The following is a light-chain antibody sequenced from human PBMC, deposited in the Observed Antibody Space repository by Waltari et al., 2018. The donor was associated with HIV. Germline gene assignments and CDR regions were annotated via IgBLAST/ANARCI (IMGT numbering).Light chain of an antibody. CDR3: QQYYSSPPT. CDR2: WAS. V-gene: IGKV4-1*01. CDR1: QSIVNSPSNKNY. J-gene: IGKJ1*01. Sequence: DIVMTKSPDSLAVSLCERATNNCKSGQSIVNSPSNKNYIAWYQQKPGQPPKLLIYWASTRESGVPDRFSGSGSGTDFTLTISSLQAEDVAVYYCQQYYSSPPTFGQGTKVEIK.